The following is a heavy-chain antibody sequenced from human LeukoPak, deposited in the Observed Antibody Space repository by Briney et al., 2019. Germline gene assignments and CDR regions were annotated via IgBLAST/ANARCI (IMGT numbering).Heavy chain of an antibody. Sequence: GASVKVSCKASGYTFTSYGISWVRQAPGQGPEWMGGIIPIFGTANYAQKFQGRVTITADESTSTAYMELSSLRSEDTAVYYCARVREYYYDSSGYSDTGFDYWGQGTLVTVSS. D-gene: IGHD3-22*01. CDR1: GYTFTSYG. V-gene: IGHV1-69*13. J-gene: IGHJ4*02. CDR3: ARVREYYYDSSGYSDTGFDY. CDR2: IIPIFGTA.